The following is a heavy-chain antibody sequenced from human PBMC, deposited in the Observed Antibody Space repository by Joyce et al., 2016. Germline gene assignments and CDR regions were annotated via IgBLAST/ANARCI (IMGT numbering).Heavy chain of an antibody. CDR3: TRLNSIGWSLGPAFDI. CDR2: IHTDDNT. Sequence: EGQLVESGGGLIQPGGSLRRSCAASGLNVSTNCMSCVRQAPGKGLDWVSVIHTDDNTYYADSVTGRFTTSRDNSKNTLFLQMNSLRTEDTAVYFCTRLNSIGWSLGPAFDIWGQGTMLIVSS. J-gene: IGHJ3*02. V-gene: IGHV3-53*01. D-gene: IGHD6-19*01. CDR1: GLNVSTNC.